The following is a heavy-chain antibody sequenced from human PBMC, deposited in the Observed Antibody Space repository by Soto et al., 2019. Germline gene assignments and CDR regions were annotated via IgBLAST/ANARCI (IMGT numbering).Heavy chain of an antibody. CDR2: ISDSGTT. CDR1: GFTFSSYG. CDR3: GGISVGS. D-gene: IGHD6-19*01. V-gene: IGHV3-23*01. Sequence: EVQLLESGGGLVQPGGSLRLSCAASGFTFSSYGLNSVRQAPGKGLEWVPVISDSGTTYYADSVKGRFTISRDNSKNTLYLQMSSLRAEDTAVYYCGGISVGSWGQGTLVTVSS. J-gene: IGHJ5*02.